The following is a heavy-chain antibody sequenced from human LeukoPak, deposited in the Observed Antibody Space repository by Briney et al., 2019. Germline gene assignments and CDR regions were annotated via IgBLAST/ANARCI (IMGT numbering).Heavy chain of an antibody. V-gene: IGHV3-23*01. CDR1: GFTFSSYA. CDR2: ISGSAGGT. J-gene: IGHJ4*02. CDR3: AKDLGFAVNYFDY. Sequence: GGSLRLSCAASGFTFSSYAMSWVRQAPGKGPEWVSAISGSAGGTYYADSVKGRFTVSRDNSKNTLYLQMNSLRAEDTAVYYCAKDLGFAVNYFDYWGQGTLVTVSS. D-gene: IGHD3-3*01.